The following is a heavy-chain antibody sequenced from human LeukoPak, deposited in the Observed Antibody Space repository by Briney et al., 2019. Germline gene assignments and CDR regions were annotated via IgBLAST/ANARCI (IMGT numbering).Heavy chain of an antibody. CDR1: GFTFSSYA. CDR3: GLVRYYYYYYMDV. Sequence: PGGSLRLSCAASGFTFSSYAMSWVRQAPGKGLEWVSAISGSGGSTYYADSVKGRFTISRDNSKNTLYLQMNSLRAEDTAVYYCGLVRYYYYYYMDVWGKGTTVTISS. V-gene: IGHV3-23*01. D-gene: IGHD2-8*01. J-gene: IGHJ6*03. CDR2: ISGSGGST.